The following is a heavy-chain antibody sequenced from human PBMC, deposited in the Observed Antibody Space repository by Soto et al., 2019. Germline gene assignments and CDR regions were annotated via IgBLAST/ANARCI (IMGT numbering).Heavy chain of an antibody. Sequence: GGSLRLSCAASGFTFSSYSMNWVRQAPGKGLEWVSYISSSSSTIYYADSVKGRFTISRDNAKNSLYLQMNSLRDEDTAVYYCAREGSLDYDILTGYFNYGMDVWGQGTTVTVSS. CDR1: GFTFSSYS. J-gene: IGHJ6*02. D-gene: IGHD3-9*01. CDR2: ISSSSSTI. V-gene: IGHV3-48*02. CDR3: AREGSLDYDILTGYFNYGMDV.